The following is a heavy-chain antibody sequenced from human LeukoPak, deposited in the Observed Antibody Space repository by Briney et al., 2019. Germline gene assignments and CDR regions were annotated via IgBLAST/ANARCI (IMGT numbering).Heavy chain of an antibody. V-gene: IGHV1-3*01. Sequence: GASVKVSCKASGYTFTNYAIHWVRQDPGQRHEWMGWINAGNGNTKYSQKYQGRLTITSDTSATTVYMELSSLRPEDTAFYYCARGLLWFAELSPFGHWGQGTLVTVSS. J-gene: IGHJ4*02. CDR1: GYTFTNYA. CDR2: INAGNGNT. D-gene: IGHD3-10*01. CDR3: ARGLLWFAELSPFGH.